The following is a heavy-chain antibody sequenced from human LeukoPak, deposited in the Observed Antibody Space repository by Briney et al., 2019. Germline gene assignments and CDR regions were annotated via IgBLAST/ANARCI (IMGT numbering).Heavy chain of an antibody. V-gene: IGHV4-39*02. CDR3: AGSGGALIGRSFDY. J-gene: IGHJ4*02. Sequence: SETLSLTCAVSGDSITSSTYYWGWIRQPPGKGLEWIATISDGQTYYNPSLKSRVTISGDTSKNHFSLKLTSVTAADTAVYYCAGSGGALIGRSFDYWGQGTLVTVSS. D-gene: IGHD2-15*01. CDR2: ISDGQT. CDR1: GDSITSSTYY.